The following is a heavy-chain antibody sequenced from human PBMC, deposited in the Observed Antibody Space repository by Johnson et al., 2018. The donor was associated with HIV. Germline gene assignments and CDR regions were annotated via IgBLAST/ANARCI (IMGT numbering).Heavy chain of an antibody. CDR2: ISYDGSNK. V-gene: IGHV3-30*04. Sequence: QVQLVESGGGVVQPGRSLRLSCAASGFSFSSYPMHWVRQAPGKGLEWVAVISYDGSNKYYADSVKGRFTISRDNSKNTLYLQMNSLRAEDTAVYYCARAGSSSSGPRAFDIWGQGTMVTVSS. CDR1: GFSFSSYP. J-gene: IGHJ3*02. CDR3: ARAGSSSSGPRAFDI. D-gene: IGHD6-6*01.